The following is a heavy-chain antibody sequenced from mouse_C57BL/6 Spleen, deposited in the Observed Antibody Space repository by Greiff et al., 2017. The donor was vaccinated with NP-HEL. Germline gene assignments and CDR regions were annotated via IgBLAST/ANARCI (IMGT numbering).Heavy chain of an antibody. CDR2: IDPSDSYT. D-gene: IGHD4-1*01. Sequence: QVQLKQPGAELVMPGASVKLSCKASGYTFTSYWMHWVKQRPGQGLEWIGEIDPSDSYTNYNQKFKGKSTLTVDKSSSTAYMQLSSLTSEDSAVYYCARLGTGHYFDYWGQGTTLTVSS. J-gene: IGHJ2*01. CDR1: GYTFTSYW. V-gene: IGHV1-69*01. CDR3: ARLGTGHYFDY.